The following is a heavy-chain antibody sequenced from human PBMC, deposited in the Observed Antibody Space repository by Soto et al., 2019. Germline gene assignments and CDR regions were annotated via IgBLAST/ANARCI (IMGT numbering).Heavy chain of an antibody. CDR2: ISYDGSNE. Sequence: QVQLVESGGGVVQPGRSLRLSCAASGFTFNDYAMHWVRQAPGKGLEWVAVISYDGSNEYYADSVKGRFTISRDNPKNTLDLQMNSLRAEDTAVYYCAKGVRGVVRGWFDPWGQGTLVTVSS. D-gene: IGHD3-10*01. CDR1: GFTFNDYA. CDR3: AKGVRGVVRGWFDP. J-gene: IGHJ5*02. V-gene: IGHV3-30-3*01.